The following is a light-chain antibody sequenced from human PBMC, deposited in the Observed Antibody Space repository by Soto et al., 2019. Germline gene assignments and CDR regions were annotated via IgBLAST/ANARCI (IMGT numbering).Light chain of an antibody. V-gene: IGLV3-21*01. CDR3: QVWDISSGNVV. Sequence: SSELTQPPSVSVAPGKTASVACGGSNIGSKSVHWYQKKSGQAPVLVMYYDSDRPSGIPERFSGSNSGNTATLTIRRVEAGDEADYYCQVWDISSGNVVFGGGTKLTVL. J-gene: IGLJ3*02. CDR1: NIGSKS. CDR2: YDS.